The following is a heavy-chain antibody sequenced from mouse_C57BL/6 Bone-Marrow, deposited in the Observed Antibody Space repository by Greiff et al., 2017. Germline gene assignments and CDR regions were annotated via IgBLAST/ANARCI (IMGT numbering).Heavy chain of an antibody. CDR3: AYDYDGYAMDY. J-gene: IGHJ4*01. D-gene: IGHD2-4*01. CDR2: INPNSGST. Sequence: QVQLQQPGAELVKPGASVTLSCKASGYTFTSYWMHWVKQRPGQGLEWIGMINPNSGSTNYNEKFKSKATLTVDKSSSTAYMPLSSLASEDSAVYYCAYDYDGYAMDYWGQGTSATVSA. CDR1: GYTFTSYW. V-gene: IGHV1-64*01.